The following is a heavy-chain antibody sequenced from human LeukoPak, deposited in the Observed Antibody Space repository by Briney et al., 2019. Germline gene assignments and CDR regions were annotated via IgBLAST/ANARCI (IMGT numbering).Heavy chain of an antibody. D-gene: IGHD3-10*01. CDR1: GDSVSSNSAA. Sequence: SQTLSLTCAISGDSVSSNSAAWNWIRQSPSRGLEWLGRTYYRSKWYNDYAVSVKSRITINPDTSKNQFSLQLNSVTPEATAVCYCARGPWGSGSSPSTPIDYWGQGTLVTVSS. V-gene: IGHV6-1*01. CDR3: ARGPWGSGSSPSTPIDY. CDR2: TYYRSKWYN. J-gene: IGHJ4*02.